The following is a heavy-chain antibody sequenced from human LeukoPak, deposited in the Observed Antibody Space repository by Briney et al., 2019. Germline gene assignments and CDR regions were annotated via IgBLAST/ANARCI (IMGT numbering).Heavy chain of an antibody. Sequence: GGSLRLSCAASGFTFSTYSMNWVRQAPGKGLEWVSAISGSGGSTYYADSVKGRFTISRDNSKNTLYLQMNSLRAEDTAVYYCAKDGPGSSSPDYFDYWGQGTLVTVSS. CDR2: ISGSGGST. D-gene: IGHD6-6*01. CDR1: GFTFSTYS. CDR3: AKDGPGSSSPDYFDY. J-gene: IGHJ4*02. V-gene: IGHV3-23*01.